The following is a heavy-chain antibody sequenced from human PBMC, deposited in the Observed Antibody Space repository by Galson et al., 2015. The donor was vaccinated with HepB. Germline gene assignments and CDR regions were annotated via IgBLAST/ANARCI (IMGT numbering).Heavy chain of an antibody. Sequence: SVKVSCKASGGTFSTYAISWVRQAPGQGLEWMGGIIPIFGTAHYAQKFQGRVTITADKSTSTAYMELSSLRSEDTAVYYCARTMVRGEANDYYYYYGTDVWGQGTTVTVSS. V-gene: IGHV1-69*06. D-gene: IGHD3-10*01. CDR2: IIPIFGTA. J-gene: IGHJ6*02. CDR3: ARTMVRGEANDYYYYYGTDV. CDR1: GGTFSTYA.